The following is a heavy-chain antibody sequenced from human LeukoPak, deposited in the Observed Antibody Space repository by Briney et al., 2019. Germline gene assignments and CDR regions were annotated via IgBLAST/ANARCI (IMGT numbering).Heavy chain of an antibody. V-gene: IGHV4-39*07. Sequence: PSETLSLTCTVSGGSISSSSYYWGWIRQPPGKGLEWIGSIYYSGSTNYNPSLKSRVTISVDTSKNQFSLKLSSVTAADTAVYYCARVGEGVVTERYYFDYWGQGTLVTVSS. CDR3: ARVGEGVVTERYYFDY. J-gene: IGHJ4*02. CDR1: GGSISSSSYY. D-gene: IGHD2-21*02. CDR2: IYYSGST.